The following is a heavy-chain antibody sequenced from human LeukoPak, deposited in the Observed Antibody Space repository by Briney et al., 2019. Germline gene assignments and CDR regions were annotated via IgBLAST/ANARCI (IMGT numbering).Heavy chain of an antibody. D-gene: IGHD3-9*01. V-gene: IGHV2-5*02. CDR1: GFSLSTSGVG. J-gene: IGHJ4*02. Sequence: SGPTLVNPTQTLTLTCTFSGFSLSTSGVGVGWIRQPPGKALEWLALIYWDDDKRYSPSLKSRLTITKDTSKNQVVLTMTDMDPVDTATYYCAQRSSILTGHHYWGQGTLVTVSS. CDR2: IYWDDDK. CDR3: AQRSSILTGHHY.